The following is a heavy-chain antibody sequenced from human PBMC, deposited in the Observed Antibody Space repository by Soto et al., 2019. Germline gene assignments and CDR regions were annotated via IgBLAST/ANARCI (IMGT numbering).Heavy chain of an antibody. V-gene: IGHV3-23*01. J-gene: IGHJ5*02. D-gene: IGHD2-2*02. CDR1: GFTFTSYA. CDR2: ISGAGDTT. CDR3: VKDPRYCSSTTCYTTNWFDP. Sequence: EVRLLESGGGLVQPGGSLRLSCAASGFTFTSYAMGWVRQAPGKGLEWVSTISGAGDTTYYADSVKGRFTISRDTSKNILFLQMNSLKAEDTAVYYCVKDPRYCSSTTCYTTNWFDPWGQGTLVTVSS.